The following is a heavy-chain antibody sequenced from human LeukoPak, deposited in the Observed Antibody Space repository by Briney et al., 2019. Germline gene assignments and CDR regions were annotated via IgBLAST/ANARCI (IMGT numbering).Heavy chain of an antibody. CDR1: GFTFSSYS. V-gene: IGHV3-21*01. Sequence: PGGSLRLSCAVSGFTFSSYSVNWVRQGPGKGLEWVSSISSSSSYIYYADSLKGRFTISRDNPKNSLYLQMNSLRAEDTAVYYCARTSTGWSLDYWGQGTLVTVSS. D-gene: IGHD6-19*01. J-gene: IGHJ4*02. CDR3: ARTSTGWSLDY. CDR2: ISSSSSYI.